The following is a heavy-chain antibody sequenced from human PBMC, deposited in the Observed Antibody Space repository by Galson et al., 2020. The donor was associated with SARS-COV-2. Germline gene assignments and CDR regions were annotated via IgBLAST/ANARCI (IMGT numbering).Heavy chain of an antibody. Sequence: GGSLRLSCAASGFTFSSYSMNWVRQAPGKGLERVSYISSSRSTIYYADSVKGRFTISRDNAKNSLYLQMNSLRAEDTAVYYCARQGGDWFDPWGQGTLVTVSS. V-gene: IGHV3-48*04. CDR3: ARQGGDWFDP. CDR1: GFTFSSYS. J-gene: IGHJ5*02. CDR2: ISSSRSTI. D-gene: IGHD3-16*01.